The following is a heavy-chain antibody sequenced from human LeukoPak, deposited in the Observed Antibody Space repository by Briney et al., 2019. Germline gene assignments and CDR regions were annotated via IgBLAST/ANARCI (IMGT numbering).Heavy chain of an antibody. J-gene: IGHJ5*02. V-gene: IGHV4-59*12. D-gene: IGHD5-12*01. Sequence: SETLSLTCTVSGGSISSYYWSWIRQPPGKGLEWIGYIYYSGSTNYNPSLKSRVTISVDTSKNQFSLKLSSVTAADTAVYYCARSGVYSGYDLRGTKDWFDPWGQGTLVTVSS. CDR1: GGSISSYY. CDR3: ARSGVYSGYDLRGTKDWFDP. CDR2: IYYSGST.